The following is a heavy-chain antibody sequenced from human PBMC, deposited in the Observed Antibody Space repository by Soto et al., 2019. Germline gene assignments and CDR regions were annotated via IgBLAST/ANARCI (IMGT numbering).Heavy chain of an antibody. V-gene: IGHV4-30-4*01. D-gene: IGHD2-15*01. CDR1: GGSISSGDYY. J-gene: IGHJ6*02. Sequence: QVQLQESGPGLVKPSQTLSLTCTVSGGSISSGDYYWSWIRQPPGKGLEWIGYIYYSGSTYYNPSLKSRVTISVDTSKNQCSLKLSSVTAADTAVYYCARVVVVAARYYYYYGMDVWGQGTTVTVSS. CDR3: ARVVVVAARYYYYYGMDV. CDR2: IYYSGST.